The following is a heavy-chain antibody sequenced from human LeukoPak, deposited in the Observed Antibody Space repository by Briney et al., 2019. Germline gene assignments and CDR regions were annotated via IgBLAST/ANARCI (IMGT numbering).Heavy chain of an antibody. J-gene: IGHJ4*02. D-gene: IGHD1-26*01. CDR3: AREAFGMGAKYFDY. CDR2: ISSYGDTI. CDR1: EFTFTTYA. Sequence: PGGSLRLSCAASEFTFTTYAMPWVRQAPGKGLEYISGISSYGDTIYYANSVKGRFTISRDNSKNTLYLQMGSLRGEDMAVYYCAREAFGMGAKYFDYWGQGTLVTVSS. V-gene: IGHV3-64*01.